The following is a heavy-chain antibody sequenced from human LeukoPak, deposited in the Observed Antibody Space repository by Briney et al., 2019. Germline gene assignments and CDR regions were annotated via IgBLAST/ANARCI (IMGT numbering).Heavy chain of an antibody. CDR3: ARGHSGSYQRNDAFDI. D-gene: IGHD1-26*01. J-gene: IGHJ3*02. CDR2: ISGSGGST. V-gene: IGHV3-23*01. Sequence: GGSLRLSCAASGFTFSSYAMSWVRQAPGQGLEWVSAISGSGGSTYYADSVKGRFTISRDNSKNTLYLQMNSLGAEDTAVYYCARGHSGSYQRNDAFDIWGQGTMVTVSS. CDR1: GFTFSSYA.